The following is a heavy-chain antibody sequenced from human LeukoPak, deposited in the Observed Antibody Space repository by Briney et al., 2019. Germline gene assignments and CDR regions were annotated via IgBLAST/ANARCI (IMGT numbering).Heavy chain of an antibody. J-gene: IGHJ5*02. CDR1: GGSISSYY. CDR3: ARESNYYGSGTGWFDP. D-gene: IGHD3-10*01. Sequence: SETLSLTCTVSGGSISSYYWNWIRQPPGKGLEWIGRIYISGSTNYNPSLKSRVTMSVDTSKNQFSLRLSSVTAADTAVYYCARESNYYGSGTGWFDPWGQGTLVTVSS. V-gene: IGHV4-4*07. CDR2: IYISGST.